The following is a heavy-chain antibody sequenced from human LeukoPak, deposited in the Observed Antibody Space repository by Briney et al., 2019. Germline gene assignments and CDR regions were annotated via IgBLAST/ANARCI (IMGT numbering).Heavy chain of an antibody. CDR2: ISAYNGNT. V-gene: IGHV1-18*01. CDR1: GYTFTSYG. CDR3: AREETLYCGGDCYSLYYYGMDV. D-gene: IGHD2-21*02. Sequence: GASVKVSCKASGYTFTSYGISWVRQAPGQGLEWMGWISAYNGNTNYAQKLQGRVTMTTDTSTSTAYMGLRSLRSDDTAVYYCAREETLYCGGDCYSLYYYGMDVWGQGTTVTVSS. J-gene: IGHJ6*02.